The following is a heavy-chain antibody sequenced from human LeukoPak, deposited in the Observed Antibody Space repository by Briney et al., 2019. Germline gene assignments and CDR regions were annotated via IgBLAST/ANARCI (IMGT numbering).Heavy chain of an antibody. J-gene: IGHJ3*02. CDR3: ARGADYGGNEDAFDI. V-gene: IGHV4-30-2*01. Sequence: SETLSLTCAVSGGSISSGGYSWSWIRQPPGKGLEWIGYIYHSGSTYYNPSLKSRVTISVDRSKNQFSLKLSSVTAADTAVYYCARGADYGGNEDAFDIWGQGTMVTVSS. D-gene: IGHD4-23*01. CDR2: IYHSGST. CDR1: GGSISSGGYS.